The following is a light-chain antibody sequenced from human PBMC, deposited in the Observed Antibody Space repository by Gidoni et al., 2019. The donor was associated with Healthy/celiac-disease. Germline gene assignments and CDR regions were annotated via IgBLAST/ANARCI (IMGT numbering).Light chain of an antibody. CDR1: SGHSSYA. Sequence: QLVLTQSPSASASLGASVKLTCTLSSGHSSYAIAWHQQQPEKGPRYLMKLNSDGSHSKGDGIPDRFSGSSSGAARDLTISSLQSEDEADYYCQTWGTGPKVFGGGTKLTVL. V-gene: IGLV4-69*01. CDR2: LNSDGSH. CDR3: QTWGTGPKV. J-gene: IGLJ3*02.